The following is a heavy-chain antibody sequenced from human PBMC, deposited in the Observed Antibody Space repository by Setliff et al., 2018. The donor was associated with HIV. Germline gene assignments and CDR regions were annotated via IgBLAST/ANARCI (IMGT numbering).Heavy chain of an antibody. V-gene: IGHV4-31*03. D-gene: IGHD4-17*01. CDR1: GGSISSNYY. CDR3: ARDAGTTVTTSFFQY. CDR2: IHYSGST. Sequence: SETLSLTCTVSGGSISSNYYWSWIRQHPGKGLVWIAYIHYSGSTHFNPSLRSRATISVDTTNNQFSLKLSSVTAADTAVYYCARDAGTTVTTSFFQYWGQGTLVTVSS. J-gene: IGHJ1*01.